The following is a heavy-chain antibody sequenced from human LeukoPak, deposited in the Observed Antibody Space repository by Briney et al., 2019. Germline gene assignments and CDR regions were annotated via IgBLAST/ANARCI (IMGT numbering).Heavy chain of an antibody. CDR1: GGSFSGYY. CDR3: ASVDRRIAVAGTGYYYYYYYMDV. CDR2: INHSGST. Sequence: PSETLSFTCAVYGGSFSGYYWSWIRQPPGKGLEWIGEINHSGSTNYNPSLKSRVTISVDTSKNQFSLKLGSVTAADTAVYYCASVDRRIAVAGTGYYYYYYYMDVWGKGTTVTISS. V-gene: IGHV4-34*01. D-gene: IGHD6-19*01. J-gene: IGHJ6*03.